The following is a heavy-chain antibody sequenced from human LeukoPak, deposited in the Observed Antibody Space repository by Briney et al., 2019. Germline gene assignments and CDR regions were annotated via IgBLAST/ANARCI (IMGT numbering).Heavy chain of an antibody. CDR2: ISGDGIST. J-gene: IGHJ4*02. CDR3: AGPLWYGDEVDY. Sequence: GGSLRLSCAASGFTFSSYWMHWVRQAPGKGLVWVSRISGDGISTSYADSVKGRFTISRDNADNTLYLQMNSLRAEDTAVYYCAGPLWYGDEVDYWGQGTLVTVSS. CDR1: GFTFSSYW. V-gene: IGHV3-74*01. D-gene: IGHD4-17*01.